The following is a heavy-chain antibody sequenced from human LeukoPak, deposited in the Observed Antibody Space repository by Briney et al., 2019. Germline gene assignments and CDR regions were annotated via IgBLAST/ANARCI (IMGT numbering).Heavy chain of an antibody. J-gene: IGHJ6*02. Sequence: GGSLRLSCAASGFTFSSYEMNWVRQAPGKGLEWVSYISSSGNTIYYADSVKGRFTISRDNAKNSLYLQMNSLRAEDTAGYYCARDRRNYDTLTGYYVKVAMDVWGQGTTVTVSS. V-gene: IGHV3-48*03. CDR1: GFTFSSYE. CDR3: ARDRRNYDTLTGYYVKVAMDV. D-gene: IGHD3-9*01. CDR2: ISSSGNTI.